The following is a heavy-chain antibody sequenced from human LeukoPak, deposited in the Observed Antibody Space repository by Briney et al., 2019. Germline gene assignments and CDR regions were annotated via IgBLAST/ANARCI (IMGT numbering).Heavy chain of an antibody. Sequence: GGSLRLSCAASGFTFSSYAMSWVRQAPGKGLEWVSTITGSGDSTYYADSVKGRFTISRDNSKNTLYLQMNSLRAEDTAVYYCAKSASSSRQYYMDVWGKGTTVTVSS. CDR3: AKSASSSRQYYMDV. D-gene: IGHD6-6*01. CDR2: ITGSGDST. J-gene: IGHJ6*03. CDR1: GFTFSSYA. V-gene: IGHV3-23*01.